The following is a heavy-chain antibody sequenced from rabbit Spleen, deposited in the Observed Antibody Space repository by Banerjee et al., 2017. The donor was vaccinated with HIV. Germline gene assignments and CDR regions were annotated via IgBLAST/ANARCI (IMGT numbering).Heavy chain of an antibody. Sequence: QSLEESGGDLVKPGASLTLTCTASGFYFSTNYWISWVRQAPGKGLEWIGCIYSLSGSAYYASWAKGRFTISETSSTTVTLQMTSLTAADTATYFCAGDHAVSGYRFNLWGQGTLVTVS. J-gene: IGHJ4*01. CDR2: IYSLSGSA. D-gene: IGHD1-1*01. CDR1: GFYFSTNYW. V-gene: IGHV1S40*01. CDR3: AGDHAVSGYRFNL.